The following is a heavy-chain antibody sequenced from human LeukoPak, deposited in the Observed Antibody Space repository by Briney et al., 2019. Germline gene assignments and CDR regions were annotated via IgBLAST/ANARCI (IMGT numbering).Heavy chain of an antibody. Sequence: SQTLSLTCTVSGGSISSGDYYWSWIRQPPGKGLEWIGEINHSGSTNYNPSLKSRVTISVDTSKNQFSLKLGSVTAADTAVYYCATRPYDYVWGSYRYTGQGWFDPWGQGTLVTVSS. V-gene: IGHV4-30-4*08. CDR3: ATRPYDYVWGSYRYTGQGWFDP. J-gene: IGHJ5*02. CDR2: INHSGST. D-gene: IGHD3-16*02. CDR1: GGSISSGDYY.